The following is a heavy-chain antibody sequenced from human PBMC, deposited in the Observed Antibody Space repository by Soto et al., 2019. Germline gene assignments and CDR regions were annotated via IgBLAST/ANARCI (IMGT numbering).Heavy chain of an antibody. J-gene: IGHJ4*02. CDR2: ISYDGSNK. Sequence: PGGSLRLSCAASGFTFSSYGMHWVRQAPGKGLEWVAVISYDGSNKYYADSVKGRFTISRDNSKNTLYLQMNSLRAEDTAVYYSAKDYYGSGSSFDYWGQGT. V-gene: IGHV3-30*18. CDR1: GFTFSSYG. D-gene: IGHD3-10*01. CDR3: AKDYYGSGSSFDY.